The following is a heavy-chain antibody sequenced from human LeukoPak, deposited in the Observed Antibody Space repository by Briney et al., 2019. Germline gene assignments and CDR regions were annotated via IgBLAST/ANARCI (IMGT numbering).Heavy chain of an antibody. CDR2: ISYDGSTK. CDR3: ARGDILTGPYYFDY. J-gene: IGHJ4*02. D-gene: IGHD3-9*01. Sequence: PGGSLRLSCAASGFTFSSYAMHWVRQAPGKGLEWVAVISYDGSTKYYADSVKGRFTISRDNSKNTLYLQINSLRPEDTAVYYCARGDILTGPYYFDYWGQGILVTVSS. CDR1: GFTFSSYA. V-gene: IGHV3-30-3*01.